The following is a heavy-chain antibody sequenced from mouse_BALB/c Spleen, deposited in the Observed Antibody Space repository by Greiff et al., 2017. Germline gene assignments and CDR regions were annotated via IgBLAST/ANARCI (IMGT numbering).Heavy chain of an antibody. D-gene: IGHD2-4*01. CDR2: INPSNGGT. J-gene: IGHJ2*01. Sequence: LMESGAELVKPGASVKLSCKASGYTFTSYYMYWVKQRPGQGLEWIGEINPSNGGTNFNEKFKSKATLTVDKSSSTAYMQLSSLTSEDSAVYYCTIYDYDGYWGQGTTLTVSS. CDR1: GYTFTSYY. V-gene: IGHV1S81*02. CDR3: TIYDYDGY.